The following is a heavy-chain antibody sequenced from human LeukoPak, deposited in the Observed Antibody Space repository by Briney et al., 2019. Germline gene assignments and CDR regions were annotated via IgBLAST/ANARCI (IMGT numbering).Heavy chain of an antibody. D-gene: IGHD1-26*01. V-gene: IGHV3-23*01. Sequence: GGSLRLSCAASGFTFSSYGMHWVRQAPGKGLEWVSAISGSGGSTYYADSVKGRFTISRDNSKNTLYLQMNSLRAEDTAVYYCAKEGGSSLGGYYFDYWGQGTLVTVSS. J-gene: IGHJ4*02. CDR1: GFTFSSYG. CDR3: AKEGGSSLGGYYFDY. CDR2: ISGSGGST.